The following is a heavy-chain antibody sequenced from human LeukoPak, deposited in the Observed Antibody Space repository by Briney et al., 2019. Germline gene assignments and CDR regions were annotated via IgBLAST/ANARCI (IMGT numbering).Heavy chain of an antibody. CDR3: ARSHPDQVTLYYFDY. CDR1: GGSFSGYY. D-gene: IGHD3-10*01. Sequence: PSETLSLTCAVYGGSFSGYYWSWIRQPPGKGLEWIGEINHSGSTNHNPSLKSRVTISLDTSKNQFSLKVSSVTAADTAVYYCARSHPDQVTLYYFDYWGQGTLVTVSS. CDR2: INHSGST. V-gene: IGHV4-34*01. J-gene: IGHJ4*02.